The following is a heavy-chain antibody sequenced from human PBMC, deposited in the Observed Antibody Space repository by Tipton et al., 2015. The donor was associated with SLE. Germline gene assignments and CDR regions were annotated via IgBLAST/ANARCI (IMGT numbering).Heavy chain of an antibody. CDR2: FYTSERT. CDR1: GDSISDYY. CDR3: ARELRSGWLYYFDY. Sequence: TLSLTCSVSGDSISDYYWNWIRQPAGQGLEWIGRFYTSERTNYNPSLKSRITMSVDTSKNQFSLKLSSVTAADTAVYYCARELRSGWLYYFDYWGQGTLVTVSS. J-gene: IGHJ4*02. V-gene: IGHV4-4*07. D-gene: IGHD6-19*01.